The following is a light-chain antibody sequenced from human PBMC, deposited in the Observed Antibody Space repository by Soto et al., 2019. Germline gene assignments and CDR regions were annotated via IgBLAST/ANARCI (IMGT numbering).Light chain of an antibody. CDR3: QQYKNWPLT. Sequence: ETVMTQSPATLSVSPGERTTLSCRASQSVSSNLAWYQQRPGQAPRLLIYGASTRATGIPARFSGSGSGTEFTLTISSLHSEDLAVYYCQQYKNWPLTFGGGTKVAIE. J-gene: IGKJ4*01. CDR2: GAS. V-gene: IGKV3-15*01. CDR1: QSVSSN.